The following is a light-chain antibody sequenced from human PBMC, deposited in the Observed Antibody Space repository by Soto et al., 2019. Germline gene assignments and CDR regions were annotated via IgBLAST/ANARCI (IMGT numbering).Light chain of an antibody. CDR2: EGS. CDR3: CSYAGSSTVV. Sequence: SALTQPASVSGSPGQSITISCTGTSSDVGSYNLVSWYQHHPGKAPKVMIYEGSKRPSGVSNRFSGSKSGNTASLTISGLQAEDEADYYCCSYAGSSTVVFGGGTKLTVL. V-gene: IGLV2-23*01. J-gene: IGLJ2*01. CDR1: SSDVGSYNL.